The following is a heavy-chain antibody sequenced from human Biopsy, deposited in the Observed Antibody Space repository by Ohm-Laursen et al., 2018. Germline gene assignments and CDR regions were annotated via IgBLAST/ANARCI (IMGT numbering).Heavy chain of an antibody. Sequence: SVKVSCKAPEGTFSNYGVNWVRQAPGQGLEWLGGNIPILGTGNYAQKFQDRVTVAADTSTSTATMELRSLRSDDTAMYYCATKLTGYFHHWGQGTLVIVSS. D-gene: IGHD3-9*01. CDR3: ATKLTGYFHH. CDR2: NIPILGTG. V-gene: IGHV1-69*06. J-gene: IGHJ1*01. CDR1: EGTFSNYG.